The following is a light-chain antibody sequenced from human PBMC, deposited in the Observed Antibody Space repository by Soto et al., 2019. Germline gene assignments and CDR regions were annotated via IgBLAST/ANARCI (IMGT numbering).Light chain of an antibody. J-gene: IGKJ2*01. CDR2: AAS. CDR1: QSIDRY. Sequence: DIQMTQSPSSLSASVGDTVTITCRASQSIDRYLNWYQQKPGKAPKLLIYAASILESGVPSRFSGIGSGTDFALTISSLQPEDFVIYYCQQSFNSPYTFGQGTKVDIK. CDR3: QQSFNSPYT. V-gene: IGKV1-39*01.